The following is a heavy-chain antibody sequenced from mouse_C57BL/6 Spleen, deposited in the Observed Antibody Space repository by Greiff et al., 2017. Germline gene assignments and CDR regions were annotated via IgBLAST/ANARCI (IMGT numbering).Heavy chain of an antibody. CDR3: ARTLLYYGSSPYYFDY. D-gene: IGHD1-1*01. J-gene: IGHJ2*01. CDR2: ISSGSSTI. V-gene: IGHV5-17*01. CDR1: GFTFSDYG. Sequence: EVHLVESGGGLVKPGGSLKLSCAASGFTFSDYGMHWVRQAPEKGLEWVAYISSGSSTIYYADTVKGRFTITRDNAKNTLFLQMTSLRSEDTAMYYCARTLLYYGSSPYYFDYWGQGTTLTVSS.